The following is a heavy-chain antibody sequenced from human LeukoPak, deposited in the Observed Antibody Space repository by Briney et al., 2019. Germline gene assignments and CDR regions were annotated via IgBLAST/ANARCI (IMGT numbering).Heavy chain of an antibody. V-gene: IGHV3-64*01. J-gene: IGHJ4*02. Sequence: PGGSLRLSCAASGFTFSSYAMHWVRQAPGKGLEYVSAISSNGGSTYYANSVKGRFTISRDNSKNTLYLQMNSLRAEDTAVYYCAKDRRWPYNWGQGTLVTVSS. CDR2: ISSNGGST. D-gene: IGHD3-16*01. CDR3: AKDRRWPYN. CDR1: GFTFSSYA.